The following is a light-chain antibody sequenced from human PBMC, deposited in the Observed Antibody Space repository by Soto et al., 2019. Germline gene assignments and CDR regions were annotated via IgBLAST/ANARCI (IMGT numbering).Light chain of an antibody. CDR2: GAS. V-gene: IGKV3-15*01. Sequence: EIELTQSPATLSVSAGETVTISCRASQSIRNNVAWYQQIPGQAPRLLVYGASTRATGVPARFSGSGSGIEFTLTISSLQSEDSAFYYCQQYFNWPLTWTFGPGTKVQIK. CDR3: QQYFNWPLTWT. J-gene: IGKJ1*01. CDR1: QSIRNN.